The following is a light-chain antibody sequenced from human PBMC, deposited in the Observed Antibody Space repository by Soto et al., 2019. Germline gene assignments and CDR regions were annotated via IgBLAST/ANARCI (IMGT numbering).Light chain of an antibody. V-gene: IGKV1-39*01. CDR1: RSISSY. CDR2: AAS. Sequence: DIKRPQPPSSLSASVGDRVTITCRASRSISSYLNWYQQKPGKAPKLLIYAASSLQSGVPSRFSGSGSGTDFTLTISSLQPEDFATYYCQQSYSTPEFTFGPGTKVDIK. CDR3: QQSYSTPEFT. J-gene: IGKJ3*01.